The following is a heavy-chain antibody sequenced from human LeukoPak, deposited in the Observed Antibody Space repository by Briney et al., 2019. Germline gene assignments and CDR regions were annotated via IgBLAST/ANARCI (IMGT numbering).Heavy chain of an antibody. J-gene: IGHJ4*02. CDR3: ARDGLHSSSWYDY. D-gene: IGHD6-13*01. CDR1: GGSFSGYY. CDR2: INHSGST. V-gene: IGHV4-34*01. Sequence: SETLSFTCAVYGGSFSGYYWSWIRQPPGKGLEWIGEINHSGSTNYNPSLKSRVTISVDTSKNQFSLKLSSVTAADTAVYYCARDGLHSSSWYDYWGQGTLVTVSS.